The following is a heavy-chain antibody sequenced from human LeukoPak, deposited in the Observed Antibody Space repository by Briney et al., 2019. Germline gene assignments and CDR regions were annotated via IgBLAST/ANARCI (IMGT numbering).Heavy chain of an antibody. CDR3: ARRRDSSGYSKNDAFDI. Sequence: SETLSLTCTVSGGSISSYYWSWIRQPAGKGLEWIGRIYTSGSTNYNPSLKSRVTMSVDTSKHQFSLKLSSVTAADTAVYYCARRRDSSGYSKNDAFDIWGHGTMVTVSS. CDR1: GGSISSYY. V-gene: IGHV4-4*07. D-gene: IGHD3-22*01. CDR2: IYTSGST. J-gene: IGHJ3*02.